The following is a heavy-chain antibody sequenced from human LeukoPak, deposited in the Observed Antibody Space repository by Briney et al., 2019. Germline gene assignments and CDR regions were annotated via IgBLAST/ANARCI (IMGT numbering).Heavy chain of an antibody. V-gene: IGHV3-30*02. CDR3: AKTPPRYYVKGSYPDY. CDR2: IRYSETET. CDR1: RFIFTSYD. Sequence: GGSLRLSCATSRFIFTSYDMHWFRQARGKGLEWVAFIRYSETETYYADCVKGRFTISRDNSKDTLYLQMNSLRAEDTAVYYCAKTPPRYYVKGSYPDYWGQGTLVIVSS. J-gene: IGHJ4*02. D-gene: IGHD3-10*02.